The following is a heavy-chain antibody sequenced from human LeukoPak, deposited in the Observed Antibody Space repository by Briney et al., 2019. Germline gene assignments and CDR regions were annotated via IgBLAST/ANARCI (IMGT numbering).Heavy chain of an antibody. J-gene: IGHJ5*02. V-gene: IGHV3-21*01. CDR1: GFTFSSYS. Sequence: PGGSLRLSCAASGFTFSSYSMNWVRQAPGKGLEWVSSISSSSSYIYYADSVKGRFTISRDNAKNSLYLQMNSLRAEDTAVYYCARENPRKNWFDPWGQGTLVTVSS. CDR3: ARENPRKNWFDP. CDR2: ISSSSSYI.